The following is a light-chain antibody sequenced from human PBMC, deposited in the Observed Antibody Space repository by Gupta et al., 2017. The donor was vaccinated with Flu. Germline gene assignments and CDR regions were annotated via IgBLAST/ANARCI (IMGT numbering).Light chain of an antibody. CDR1: SSNIGAGYD. CDR3: QSYDSSLSGWV. CDR2: GNS. J-gene: IGLJ3*02. Sequence: QSVLTQPRLVSGAPGQRVTIPSPWCSSNIGAGYDVHWYQQLPGTAPKLLIYGNSNRPSGVPDRFSGSKSGTSASLAITGLQAEDEADYYCQSYDSSLSGWVFGGGTKLTVL. V-gene: IGLV1-40*01.